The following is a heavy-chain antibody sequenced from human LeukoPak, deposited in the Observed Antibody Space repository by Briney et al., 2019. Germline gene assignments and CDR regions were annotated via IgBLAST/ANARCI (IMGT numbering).Heavy chain of an antibody. Sequence: PSQTLSLTCTVSGGSISSGDYYWSWIRQPPGKGLEWIGYIYYRGSTYYNPSLKSRVTISVDTSKNQFSLKLSSVTAADTAVYYCARVYCSGGSCYSGGWSNFDYWGQGTLVTVSS. V-gene: IGHV4-30-4*01. D-gene: IGHD2-15*01. CDR2: IYYRGST. CDR3: ARVYCSGGSCYSGGWSNFDY. J-gene: IGHJ4*02. CDR1: GGSISSGDYY.